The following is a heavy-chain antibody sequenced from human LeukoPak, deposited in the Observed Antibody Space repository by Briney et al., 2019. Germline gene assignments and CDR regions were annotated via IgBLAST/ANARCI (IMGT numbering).Heavy chain of an antibody. J-gene: IGHJ4*02. CDR2: ISGSGGST. CDR1: GFTFSSYA. D-gene: IGHD3-10*01. Sequence: GGSLRLSCAASGFTFSSYAMSWVRQAPGKGLEWVSAISGSGGSTYYADSVKGRFIISRDNSKNTLYLQMNSLRAEDTAVYYCAKGGLWFGESHLDYWGQGTLVTVSS. V-gene: IGHV3-23*01. CDR3: AKGGLWFGESHLDY.